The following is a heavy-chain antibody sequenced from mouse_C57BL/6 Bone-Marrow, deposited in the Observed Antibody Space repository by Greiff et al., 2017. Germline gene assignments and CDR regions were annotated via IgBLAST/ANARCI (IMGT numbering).Heavy chain of an antibody. CDR2: IDPETGGT. CDR3: TSFVDY. V-gene: IGHV1-15*01. CDR1: GYTFTDYE. J-gene: IGHJ4*01. Sequence: VQLQESGAELVRPGASVTLSCKASGYTFTDYEMHWVKQTPVHGLEWIGAIDPETGGTAYTQKFKGKAILTADKSSSTAYMELRSLTSEDSAVYYCTSFVDYWGQGTSVTVSS.